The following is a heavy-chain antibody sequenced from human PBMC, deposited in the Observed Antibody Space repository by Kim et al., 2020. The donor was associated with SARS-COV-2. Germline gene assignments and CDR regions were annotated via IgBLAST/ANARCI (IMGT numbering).Heavy chain of an antibody. V-gene: IGHV3-48*03. D-gene: IGHD6-13*01. CDR3: ARDTYSSSWHYYYYGMDV. Sequence: GGSLRLSCAASGFTFSSYEMNWVRQAPGKGLEWVSYISSSGSTIYYADSVKGRFTISRDNAKNSLYLQMNSLRAEDTAVYYCARDTYSSSWHYYYYGMDVWGQGTTVTVSS. CDR2: ISSSGSTI. J-gene: IGHJ6*02. CDR1: GFTFSSYE.